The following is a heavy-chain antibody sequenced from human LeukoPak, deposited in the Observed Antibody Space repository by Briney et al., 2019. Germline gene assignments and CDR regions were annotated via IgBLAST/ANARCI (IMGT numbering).Heavy chain of an antibody. D-gene: IGHD2-2*02. CDR3: ARTDCSSTSCYISFDY. CDR1: GASISSGDSY. Sequence: PSETLSLACTVSGASISSGDSYWNWIRQPPGKGLEWIGYIYYSGSTYYNPSLKSRVTISVDTSKNQFSLKLSSVTAADTAVYYCARTDCSSTSCYISFDYWGQGTLVTVSS. V-gene: IGHV4-30-4*08. J-gene: IGHJ4*02. CDR2: IYYSGST.